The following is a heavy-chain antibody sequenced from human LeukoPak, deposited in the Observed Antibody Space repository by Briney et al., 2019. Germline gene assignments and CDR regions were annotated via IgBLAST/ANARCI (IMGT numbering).Heavy chain of an antibody. CDR1: GGSISSYY. J-gene: IGHJ4*02. Sequence: SETLSLTCTVSGGSISSYYWSWVRQPPGKGLEWIGYIYYSGSTNYNPSLKSRVTISVDTSKNQFSLKLSSVTAADTAVYYCARGRALDYWGQGTLVTVSS. V-gene: IGHV4-59*01. CDR2: IYYSGST. CDR3: ARGRALDY.